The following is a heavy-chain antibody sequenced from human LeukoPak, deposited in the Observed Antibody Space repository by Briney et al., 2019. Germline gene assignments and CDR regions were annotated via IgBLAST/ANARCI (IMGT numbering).Heavy chain of an antibody. D-gene: IGHD3-10*01. CDR3: AKGRRYYGSGSSHYFDY. CDR2: ISWNSGSI. Sequence: GGSLRLSCAASGFTFDDYAMHWVRQAPGKGLEWVSGISWNSGSIGYADSVKGRFTISRDNAKNSLYLQMNSLRAEDTAVYYCAKGRRYYGSGSSHYFDYWGQGTLVTVSS. J-gene: IGHJ4*02. CDR1: GFTFDDYA. V-gene: IGHV3-9*01.